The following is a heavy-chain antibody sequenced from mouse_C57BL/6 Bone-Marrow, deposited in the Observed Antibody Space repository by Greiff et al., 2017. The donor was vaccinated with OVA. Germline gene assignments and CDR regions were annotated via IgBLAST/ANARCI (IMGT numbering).Heavy chain of an antibody. CDR2: ISYSGST. J-gene: IGHJ2*01. D-gene: IGHD1-1*01. CDR1: GYSITSDY. V-gene: IGHV3-8*01. Sequence: EVQLQQSGPGLAKPSQTLSLTCSVTGYSITSDYWNWIRKFPGNKLEYMGYISYSGSTYYNPSLKSRISITRDTSKNQYYLQLNSVTTEDTATYYCARLRYRYYYGSSPFDYWGQGTTLTVSS. CDR3: ARLRYRYYYGSSPFDY.